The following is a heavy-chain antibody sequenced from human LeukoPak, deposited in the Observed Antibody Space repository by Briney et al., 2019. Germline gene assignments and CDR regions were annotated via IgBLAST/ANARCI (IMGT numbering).Heavy chain of an antibody. J-gene: IGHJ4*02. CDR2: ISGSGGST. D-gene: IGHD3-22*01. V-gene: IGHV3-23*01. CDR1: GFTFSSYA. Sequence: GGSLRPSCAASGFTFSSYAMSWVRQAPGKGLEWVSAISGSGGSTYYADSVKGRFTISRDNSKSTLYLQMNSLRAEDTAVYYCAKDNPGWLAFDYWGQGTLVTVSS. CDR3: AKDNPGWLAFDY.